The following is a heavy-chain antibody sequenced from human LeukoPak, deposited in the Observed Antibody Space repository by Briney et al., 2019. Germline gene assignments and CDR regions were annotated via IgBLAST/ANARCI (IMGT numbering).Heavy chain of an antibody. V-gene: IGHV1-69*05. D-gene: IGHD3-9*01. Sequence: ASVKVSCKASGGTFSSYAISWVRQAPGQGPEWMGGIIPIFGTANYAQKFQGRVTITTDESTSTAYMELSSLRSEDTAVYYCARYLDYDILTGYYFGAFDIWGQGTMVTVSS. J-gene: IGHJ3*02. CDR3: ARYLDYDILTGYYFGAFDI. CDR2: IIPIFGTA. CDR1: GGTFSSYA.